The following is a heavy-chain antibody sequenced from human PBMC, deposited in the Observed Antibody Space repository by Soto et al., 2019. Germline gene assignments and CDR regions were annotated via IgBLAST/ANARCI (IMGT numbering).Heavy chain of an antibody. Sequence: ASVKVSCKASGYTFTSYGISWVRQAPGQGLEWMGWISAYNGNTNYAQKLQGRVTMTTDTSTSTAYMELRSLRSDDTAVYYCARTYYYDSSGYYPVLGYWGQGTLVTVSS. V-gene: IGHV1-18*01. CDR2: ISAYNGNT. D-gene: IGHD3-22*01. CDR1: GYTFTSYG. J-gene: IGHJ4*02. CDR3: ARTYYYDSSGYYPVLGY.